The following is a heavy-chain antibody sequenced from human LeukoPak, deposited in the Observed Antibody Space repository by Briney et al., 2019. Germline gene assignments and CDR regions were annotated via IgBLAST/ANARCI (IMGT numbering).Heavy chain of an antibody. Sequence: SETLSLTCTVSGGSISSSSYYWGWIRQPPGKGLEWIGSIYYSGSTYYNPSLKSRVTISVDTSKNQFSLKLSSVTAADTAVYYCARQFDFEIVQGVTNWFDPWGQGTLVTVSS. D-gene: IGHD3-10*02. V-gene: IGHV4-39*01. CDR3: ARQFDFEIVQGVTNWFDP. CDR2: IYYSGST. J-gene: IGHJ5*02. CDR1: GGSISSSSYY.